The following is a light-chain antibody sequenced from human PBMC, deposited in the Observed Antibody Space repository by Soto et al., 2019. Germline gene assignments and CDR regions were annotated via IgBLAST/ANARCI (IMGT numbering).Light chain of an antibody. CDR2: GNN. J-gene: IGLJ3*02. Sequence: QSVLTQPPSVSGAPGQRVTISFSGTSSNIGAGYDVHWYHQVPGTAPKLLIYGNNNRPSGVPDRFSGSRSGTSASLAITGLQAEDEADYYCQSFDTTLRGSVFGGGTKVTVL. CDR1: SSNIGAGYD. V-gene: IGLV1-40*01. CDR3: QSFDTTLRGSV.